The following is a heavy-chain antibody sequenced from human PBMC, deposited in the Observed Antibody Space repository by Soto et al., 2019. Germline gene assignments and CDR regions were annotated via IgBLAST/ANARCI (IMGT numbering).Heavy chain of an antibody. D-gene: IGHD6-13*01. CDR1: GGTFSSYA. J-gene: IGHJ4*02. V-gene: IGHV1-69*13. CDR3: ARGPPDSPMIAAAGGFDY. CDR2: IIPIFGTA. Sequence: GASVKVSCKASGGTFSSYAISWVRQAPGQGLEWMGGIIPIFGTANYAQKFQGRVTITADESTSTAYMELSSLRSEDTAVYYCARGPPDSPMIAAAGGFDYWGQGTLVTVSS.